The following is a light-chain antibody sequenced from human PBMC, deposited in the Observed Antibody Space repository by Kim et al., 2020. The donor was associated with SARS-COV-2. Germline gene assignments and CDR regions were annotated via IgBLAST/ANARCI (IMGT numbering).Light chain of an antibody. CDR2: AAS. CDR3: QQLKSDPIT. J-gene: IGKJ5*01. CDR1: QGISTY. V-gene: IGKV1-9*01. Sequence: DIQLTQSPSFLSASVGDRVTVACRASQGISTYLVWYQQKPGKAPKLLIYAASTLESGVPSRFSGSGSGTEFTLTISSLQPEDFATYYCQQLKSDPITFCQGTRLEIK.